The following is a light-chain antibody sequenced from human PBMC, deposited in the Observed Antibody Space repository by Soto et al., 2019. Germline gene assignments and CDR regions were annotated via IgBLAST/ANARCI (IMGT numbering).Light chain of an antibody. CDR2: DAS. CDR3: QQSRNWPLT. V-gene: IGKV3-11*01. J-gene: IGKJ4*01. CDR1: QSISRI. Sequence: ILLTQSPANLSLSPVERATLSCRASQSISRILAWYQQKPGQAPRLLIYDASNRATGIPLRFSGSGSGTDFTLTISSLEPEDFAVYYCQQSRNWPLTFGGGTKVDIK.